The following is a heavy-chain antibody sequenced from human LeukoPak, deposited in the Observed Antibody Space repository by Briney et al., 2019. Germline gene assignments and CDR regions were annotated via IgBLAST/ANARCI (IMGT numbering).Heavy chain of an antibody. CDR3: ARGGEWELLAY. V-gene: IGHV1-3*01. CDR1: GYAFTTYA. Sequence: ASVKVSCKASGYAFTTYAMHWVRQAPGQWLEWMGWINPGNGDTKYSQKFQDRVTITRDTSASTAYMELSSLRSEDTAVYYCARGGEWELLAYWGQGTLVTVSS. D-gene: IGHD1-26*01. J-gene: IGHJ4*02. CDR2: INPGNGDT.